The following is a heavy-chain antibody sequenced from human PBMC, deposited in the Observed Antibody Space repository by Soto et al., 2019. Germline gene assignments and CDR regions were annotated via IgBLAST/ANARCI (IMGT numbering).Heavy chain of an antibody. V-gene: IGHV1-69*02. D-gene: IGHD6-25*01. CDR3: ATLESGYKRRYYFDY. CDR2: IIPILGIA. J-gene: IGHJ4*02. Sequence: QVQLVQSGAEVKKPGSSVKVSCKASGGTFSSYTISWVRQAPGQGLEWMGRIIPILGIANYAQKFQGRVTITADKSTSTAYMGLSSLRSEDTAVYYCATLESGYKRRYYFDYWGQGTLVTVSS. CDR1: GGTFSSYT.